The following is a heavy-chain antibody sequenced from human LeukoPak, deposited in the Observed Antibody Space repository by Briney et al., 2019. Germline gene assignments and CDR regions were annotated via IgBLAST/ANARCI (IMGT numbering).Heavy chain of an antibody. D-gene: IGHD3-3*01. CDR2: IYYSGST. Sequence: SETLSLTCTVSGGSISSYYWSWIRQPPGKGLEWIGYIYYSGSTNYNPSLKSRATISVHTSKNQFSLKLSSVTAADTAVYYCARVDYDFWSGYSHYYYYMDVWGKGTTVTVSS. CDR1: GGSISSYY. J-gene: IGHJ6*03. V-gene: IGHV4-59*01. CDR3: ARVDYDFWSGYSHYYYYMDV.